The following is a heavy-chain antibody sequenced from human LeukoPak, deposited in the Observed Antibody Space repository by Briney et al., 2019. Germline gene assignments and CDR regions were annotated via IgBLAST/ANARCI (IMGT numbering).Heavy chain of an antibody. V-gene: IGHV4-38-2*01. CDR2: IYHSGST. J-gene: IGHJ6*03. D-gene: IGHD5-18*01. Sequence: SETLSLTCAVSGYSISSGYYWGWIRQPPGKGLEWVGSIYHSGSTYYNPSLKSRVTISVDTSKNQFSLKLSSVTAADTAVYYCARSALTAMVIYYYMDVWGKGTTVTVSS. CDR3: ARSALTAMVIYYYMDV. CDR1: GYSISSGYY.